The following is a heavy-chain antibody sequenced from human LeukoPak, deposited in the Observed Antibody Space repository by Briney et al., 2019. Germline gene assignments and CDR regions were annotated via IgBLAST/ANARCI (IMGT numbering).Heavy chain of an antibody. CDR3: ARDLKIGYSNWFDP. CDR1: GFTFSSYS. J-gene: IGHJ5*02. CDR2: ISSSSSYI. Sequence: GGSLRLSCAASGFTFSSYSMNWVRQAPGKGLEWVSSISSSSSYIYYADSVKGRFTISRDNAKNSLYLQTNSLRAEDTAVYYCARDLKIGYSNWFDPWGQGTLVTVSS. V-gene: IGHV3-21*01. D-gene: IGHD3-22*01.